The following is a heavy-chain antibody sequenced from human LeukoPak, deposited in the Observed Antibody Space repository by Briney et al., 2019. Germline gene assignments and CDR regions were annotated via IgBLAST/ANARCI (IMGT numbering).Heavy chain of an antibody. D-gene: IGHD5-12*01. CDR1: GFTFSSYG. CDR2: ISYDGSNK. Sequence: GGSLRLSCAASGFTFSSYGMHWVRQAPGKGLEWVAVISYDGSNKYYADSVKGRFTISRDNSKNTLYLQMNSLRAEDTAVYYCARWGKYSGYEKHDYWGQGTLVTVSS. J-gene: IGHJ4*02. CDR3: ARWGKYSGYEKHDY. V-gene: IGHV3-30*03.